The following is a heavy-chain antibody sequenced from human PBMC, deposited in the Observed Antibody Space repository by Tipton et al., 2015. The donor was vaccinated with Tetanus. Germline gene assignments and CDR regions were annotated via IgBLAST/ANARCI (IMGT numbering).Heavy chain of an antibody. CDR3: ARGWSECSSWSCSPFDS. CDR1: GGSVSSYY. Sequence: TLSLTCTVSGGSVSSYYWTWFRQPPGKRLEWIGFVSSSGNSNYSPSLTGRVSMSLDKSKQQFSLSLTSATAADTAVYYCARGWSECSSWSCSPFDSWGQGTLVTVSS. D-gene: IGHD2-2*01. CDR2: VSSSGNS. J-gene: IGHJ4*02. V-gene: IGHV4-4*07.